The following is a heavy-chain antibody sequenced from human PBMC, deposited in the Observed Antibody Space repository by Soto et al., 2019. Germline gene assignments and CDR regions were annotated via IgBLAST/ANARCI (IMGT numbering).Heavy chain of an antibody. CDR1: GGSISSYY. CDR2: IYYSGST. D-gene: IGHD3-3*01. CDR3: ARGYDFWSGYPHFDY. Sequence: PSETLSLTCTVSGGSISSYYWSWIRQPPGKGLEWIGYIYYSGSTNYNPSLKSRVTISVDTSKNQLSLKLSSVTAADTAVYYCARGYDFWSGYPHFDYWGQGTLVTVSS. V-gene: IGHV4-59*01. J-gene: IGHJ4*02.